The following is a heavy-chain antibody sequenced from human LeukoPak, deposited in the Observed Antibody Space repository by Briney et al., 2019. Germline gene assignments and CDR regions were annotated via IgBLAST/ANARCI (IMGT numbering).Heavy chain of an antibody. CDR1: GFTFSSYT. V-gene: IGHV3-48*04. CDR3: ARDRKDGYSYGSSVV. Sequence: GGSLILSCAASGFTFSSYTMNWVRQAPGKGLEWVSYISSSGSTIYYADSVKGRFTISRDNAKNSLYLQMNSLRAEDTAVYYCARDRKDGYSYGSSVVWGQGTTVTVSS. CDR2: ISSSGSTI. D-gene: IGHD5-18*01. J-gene: IGHJ6*02.